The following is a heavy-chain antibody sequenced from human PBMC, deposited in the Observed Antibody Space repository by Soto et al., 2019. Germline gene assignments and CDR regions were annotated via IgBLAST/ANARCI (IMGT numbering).Heavy chain of an antibody. D-gene: IGHD2-15*01. Sequence: EVQLLESGGGLVQPGGSLRLSCAASGFSFSSFTMSWVRQAPGKGLEWVAGISGSGGNTYYADSVKGRFTISRDNSKNTLYLQMNNLRAEDTAVYYCAKGWREVDYWGLGTLVTVSS. CDR3: AKGWREVDY. J-gene: IGHJ4*02. CDR1: GFSFSSFT. CDR2: ISGSGGNT. V-gene: IGHV3-23*01.